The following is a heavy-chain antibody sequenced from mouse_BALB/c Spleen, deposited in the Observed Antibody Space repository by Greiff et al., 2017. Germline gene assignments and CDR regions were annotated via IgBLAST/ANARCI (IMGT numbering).Heavy chain of an antibody. Sequence: EVKLVESGGGLVKPGGSLKLSCAASGFTFSSYAMSWVRQTPEKRLEWVASISSGGSTYYPDSVKGRFTISRDNARNILYLQMSSLRSEDTAMYYCARGLLPNYYAMDYWGQGTSVTVSS. J-gene: IGHJ4*01. CDR1: GFTFSSYA. CDR3: ARGLLPNYYAMDY. V-gene: IGHV5-6-5*01. D-gene: IGHD2-3*01. CDR2: ISSGGST.